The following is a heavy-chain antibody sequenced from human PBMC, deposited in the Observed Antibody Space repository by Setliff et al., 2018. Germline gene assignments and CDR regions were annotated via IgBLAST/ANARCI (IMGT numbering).Heavy chain of an antibody. CDR2: IYYSGSTS. CDR1: GGSISSGGYY. Sequence: KTSETLSLTCTVSGGSISSGGYYWSWIRQHPGKGLEWIGYIYYSGSTSYYNPSLKSRVTISVDTSKNQFSLKLSSVTAADTAVYYCARGRAGHSGHWGQGTLGTVSS. D-gene: IGHD6-19*01. V-gene: IGHV4-31*03. CDR3: ARGRAGHSGH. J-gene: IGHJ4*02.